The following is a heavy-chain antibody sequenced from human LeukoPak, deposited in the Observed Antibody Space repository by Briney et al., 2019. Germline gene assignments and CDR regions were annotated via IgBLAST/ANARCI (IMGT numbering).Heavy chain of an antibody. V-gene: IGHV1-18*01. CDR3: ARITKYCSSTSCPFDY. CDR1: GYTFTSYG. Sequence: ASVKVSCKASGYTFTSYGISWVRQAPGQGLEWMGWISAYNGNTNYAQKLQGRVTMTTDTSTSTAYMELRSLRSDDTAVYYCARITKYCSSTSCPFDYWGQGTLVTVSS. J-gene: IGHJ4*02. CDR2: ISAYNGNT. D-gene: IGHD2-2*01.